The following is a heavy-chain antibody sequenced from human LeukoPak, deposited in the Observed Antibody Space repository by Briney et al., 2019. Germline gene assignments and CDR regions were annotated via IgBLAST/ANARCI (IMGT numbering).Heavy chain of an antibody. J-gene: IGHJ3*02. CDR2: IYYSGST. CDR1: GGSISSYY. V-gene: IGHV4-59*01. Sequence: IPSETLSLTCTVSGGSISSYYWSWIRQPPGKGLEWIGYIYYSGSTNYNPSLKSRVTISVDTSKNQFSLKLSSVTAADTAVYYCARGSLRGAFDIWGQGTMVTVSS. CDR3: ARGSLRGAFDI. D-gene: IGHD4-17*01.